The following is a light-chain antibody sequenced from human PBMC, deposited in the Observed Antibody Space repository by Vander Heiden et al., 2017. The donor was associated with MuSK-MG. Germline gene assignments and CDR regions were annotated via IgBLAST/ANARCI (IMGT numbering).Light chain of an antibody. J-gene: IGKJ3*01. Sequence: DIQMTQSQSSLSPSVGDRVTITCQASHDISNYLNWYQHKPGKAPKLLIYDASNFEIGVPLRFSGCGSGTHFTFSIISLQPEAFATYYCQQEDYLPNSFGHGTKVDIK. CDR2: DAS. CDR1: HDISNY. V-gene: IGKV1-33*01. CDR3: QQEDYLPNS.